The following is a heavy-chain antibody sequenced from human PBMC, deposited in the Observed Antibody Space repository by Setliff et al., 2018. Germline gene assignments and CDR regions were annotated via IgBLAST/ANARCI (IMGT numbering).Heavy chain of an antibody. V-gene: IGHV3-74*01. D-gene: IGHD1-1*01. Sequence: PGGSLRFSCGASGFTFSRYWMHWVRQAPGKGLVWVSRINSDGSSTNYADSVKGQFTVSRDNAKNTLYLQMNSLRAEDTAVYYCARDGHNVYYFDYWGLGTLVTVSS. J-gene: IGHJ4*02. CDR1: GFTFSRYW. CDR3: ARDGHNVYYFDY. CDR2: INSDGSST.